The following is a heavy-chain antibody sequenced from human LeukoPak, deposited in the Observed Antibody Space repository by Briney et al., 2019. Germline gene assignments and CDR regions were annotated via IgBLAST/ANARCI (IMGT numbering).Heavy chain of an antibody. Sequence: SETLSLTCAVYGGSFSGYYWSWIRQPPGKGLEWIGEINHSGSTNYNPSLKSRVTISVDTSKNQFSLKLSSVTAADTAVYYCARARSGYSYGYGAGNDFDYWGQGTLVTVSS. CDR1: GGSFSGYY. J-gene: IGHJ4*02. D-gene: IGHD5-18*01. V-gene: IGHV4-34*01. CDR2: INHSGST. CDR3: ARARSGYSYGYGAGNDFDY.